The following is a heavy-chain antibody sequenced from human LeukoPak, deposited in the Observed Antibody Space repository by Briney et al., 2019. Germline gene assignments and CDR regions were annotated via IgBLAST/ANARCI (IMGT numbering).Heavy chain of an antibody. D-gene: IGHD1-26*01. CDR2: IYYSGST. CDR1: GGSISSGGYY. V-gene: IGHV4-31*03. CDR3: AKDRVHSGSFDFDY. J-gene: IGHJ4*02. Sequence: SETLSLTCTVSGGSISSGGYYWSWIRQHPGKGLEWIGYIYYSGSTYYNPSLKSRVTISVDTSKNQFSLKLSSVTAADTAVYYCAKDRVHSGSFDFDYWGQGTLVTVSS.